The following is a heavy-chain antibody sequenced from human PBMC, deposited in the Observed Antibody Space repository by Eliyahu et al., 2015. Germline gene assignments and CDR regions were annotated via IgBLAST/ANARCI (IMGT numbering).Heavy chain of an antibody. V-gene: IGHV3-33*01. CDR3: TRELCSGGSCYSDY. CDR2: IYYDGSYI. J-gene: IGHJ4*02. CDR1: GFTFSNYG. D-gene: IGHD2-15*01. Sequence: QVQLVESGGGVVQPGRSLRLSCAASGFTFSNYGMQWVRRAPGKGLEWVAYIYYDGSYIYYGDSVKGRFTISRDNSKNMVYLHMSSLRAEDTAVYYCTRELCSGGSCYSDYWGQGTLVTVSS.